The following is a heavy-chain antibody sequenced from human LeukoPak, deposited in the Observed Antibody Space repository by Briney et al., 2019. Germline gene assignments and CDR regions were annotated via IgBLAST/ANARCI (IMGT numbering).Heavy chain of an antibody. V-gene: IGHV1-18*01. J-gene: IGHJ4*02. CDR2: ISAYNGNR. CDR3: ARSEDIVATLLVY. D-gene: IGHD5-12*01. CDR1: GYTFTSYG. Sequence: ASVKVSCKAAGYTFTSYGISWVRHAPGQGLEWMGWISAYNGNRNYAQKLQGRGIMTTDTPTSTAYMELRSLRSDDTAVYYCARSEDIVATLLVYWGQGTLVSVSS.